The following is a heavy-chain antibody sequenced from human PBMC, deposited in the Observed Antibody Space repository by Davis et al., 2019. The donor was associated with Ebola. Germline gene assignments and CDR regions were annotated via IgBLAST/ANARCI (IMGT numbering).Heavy chain of an antibody. Sequence: GESLKISCQGSGFYFTNSWIAWVRQMPGKGLEWMGLISPGDSDTRYSPSFQGQVTISADKSISTAYLQWSCLEDSDTATYYCARRGWDLHYYYYMDVWGEGTTVTVS. V-gene: IGHV5-51*01. CDR3: ARRGWDLHYYYYMDV. CDR1: GFYFTNSW. CDR2: ISPGDSDT. D-gene: IGHD1-26*01. J-gene: IGHJ6*03.